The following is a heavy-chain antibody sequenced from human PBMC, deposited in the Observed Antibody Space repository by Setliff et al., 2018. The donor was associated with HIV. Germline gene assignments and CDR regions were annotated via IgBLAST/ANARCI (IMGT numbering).Heavy chain of an antibody. J-gene: IGHJ3*02. CDR2: IKQDGSKA. CDR1: GFMFYNYW. V-gene: IGHV3-7*04. Sequence: PGGSLRLSCAASGFMFYNYWMSWVRQAPGKGLEWVADIKQDGSKAYYMDSVKGRFTISRDNPKNSLYLQMTSLRAEDTAVYYCARDDSNGNTDAFDIWGQGTTVTVSS. D-gene: IGHD5-18*01. CDR3: ARDDSNGNTDAFDI.